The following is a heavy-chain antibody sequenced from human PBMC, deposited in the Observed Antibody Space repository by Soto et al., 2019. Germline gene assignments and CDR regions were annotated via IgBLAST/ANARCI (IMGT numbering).Heavy chain of an antibody. J-gene: IGHJ4*02. V-gene: IGHV3-23*01. CDR2: ISAGADGA. D-gene: IGHD2-15*01. CDR1: GFSFSSQA. CDR3: ARDLWWYLH. Sequence: EVQLLESGGGLVQPGGALRLCCAASGFSFSSQAMSWVRQAPGKGLEWVSSISAGADGAYYADSVKGRFTISRANSNNTLYLQMNSVRAEDTAVYFCARDLWWYLHWGQGTLVTFSS.